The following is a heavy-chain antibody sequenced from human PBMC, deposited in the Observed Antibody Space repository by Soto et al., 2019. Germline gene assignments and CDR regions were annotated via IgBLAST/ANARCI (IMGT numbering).Heavy chain of an antibody. V-gene: IGHV3-30-3*01. Sequence: GGSLRLSCAASGFTFSSYAIHWVLQAPGKGLEWVAVISYDGSNKYYADSVKGRFTTSRDNSKNTLYLQMNSLRAEDTAVYYCARDLIAGPFDYWGQGTLVTVSS. CDR2: ISYDGSNK. D-gene: IGHD6-13*01. CDR1: GFTFSSYA. CDR3: ARDLIAGPFDY. J-gene: IGHJ4*02.